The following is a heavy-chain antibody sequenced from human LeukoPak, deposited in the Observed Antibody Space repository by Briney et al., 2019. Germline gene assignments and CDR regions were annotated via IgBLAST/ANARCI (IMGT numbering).Heavy chain of an antibody. Sequence: PGGSLRLSCAASGFTVSSNYMSWVRQAPGKGLEWVSVIYSGGSTYYADSVKGRFTISRHNSKNTLYLQMNSLRAEDTAVYYCARGAYYDSSGYYGFDYWGQGTLVTVSS. CDR1: GFTVSSNY. CDR2: IYSGGST. D-gene: IGHD3-22*01. CDR3: ARGAYYDSSGYYGFDY. J-gene: IGHJ4*02. V-gene: IGHV3-53*01.